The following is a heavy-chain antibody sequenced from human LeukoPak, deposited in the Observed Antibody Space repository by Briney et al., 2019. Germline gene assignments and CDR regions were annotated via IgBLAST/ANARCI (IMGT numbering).Heavy chain of an antibody. CDR3: AIRPRGYSYGYASYYFDY. V-gene: IGHV1-69*05. CDR2: IIPIFGTA. CDR1: GGTFSSYA. J-gene: IGHJ4*02. Sequence: SVKVSCKASGGTFSSYAISWVRQAPGQGLEWMGGIIPIFGTANYAQKFQGRVTITTDESTSTAYMELSSLRSEDTAVYYCAIRPRGYSYGYASYYFDYWGQGTLVTVSS. D-gene: IGHD5-18*01.